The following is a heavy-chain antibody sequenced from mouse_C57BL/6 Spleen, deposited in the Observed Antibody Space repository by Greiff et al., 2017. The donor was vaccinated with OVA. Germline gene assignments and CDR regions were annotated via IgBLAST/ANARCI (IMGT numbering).Heavy chain of an antibody. Sequence: EVKVVESGGGLVQSGRSLRLSCATSGFTFSDFYVEWVRQAPGKGLEWIAASRNKANDYTTEYSASVKGRFIVSRDTSQSILYLQMNALRAEDTAIYYCARDASSYGHYAMDYWGQGTSVTVSS. CDR3: ARDASSYGHYAMDY. J-gene: IGHJ4*01. D-gene: IGHD1-1*02. CDR1: GFTFSDFY. CDR2: SRNKANDYTT. V-gene: IGHV7-1*01.